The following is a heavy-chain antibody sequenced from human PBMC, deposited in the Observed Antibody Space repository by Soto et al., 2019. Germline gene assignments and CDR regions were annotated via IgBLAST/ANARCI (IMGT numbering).Heavy chain of an antibody. Sequence: NPSETLSLTCTVSGGSVSNFYWSWIRQSPGKGLEWIGYIYYSGSVSYNPSLQSRVSISIDTSKDQFSLKLSSVTAADTAIYYCARGNGYYFYGGPGTLATVPS. D-gene: IGHD5-12*01. J-gene: IGHJ4*02. V-gene: IGHV4-59*08. CDR3: ARGNGYYFY. CDR1: GGSVSNFY. CDR2: IYYSGSV.